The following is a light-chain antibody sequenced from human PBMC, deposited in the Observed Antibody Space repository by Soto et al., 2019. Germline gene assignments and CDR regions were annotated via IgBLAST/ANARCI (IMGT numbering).Light chain of an antibody. J-gene: IGKJ5*01. Sequence: EIVLTQSPATLSLSPGERATLSCRASQSVSSYLAWYQQKPGQAPRLLIYDASNRATGIPARFSGSESGTDFTLTISSLEPEDFEVYYCQQRSNWSITFGQGTPLEIK. CDR2: DAS. CDR3: QQRSNWSIT. CDR1: QSVSSY. V-gene: IGKV3-11*01.